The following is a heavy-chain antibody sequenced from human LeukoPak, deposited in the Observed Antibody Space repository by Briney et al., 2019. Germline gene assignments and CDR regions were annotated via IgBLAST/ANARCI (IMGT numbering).Heavy chain of an antibody. CDR2: ISAYNGNT. CDR3: AGSLGYCTSNVCYLKY. Sequence: ASVKVSCKTSGYNFTNYGISWVRQAPGQGLEWMGWISAYNGNTNYAQKLQGRVTMTTDTSTSTVYMELRSLRSDDTAMYYCAGSLGYCTSNVCYLKYWGQGTLVTVSS. D-gene: IGHD2-8*01. CDR1: GYNFTNYG. J-gene: IGHJ4*02. V-gene: IGHV1-18*01.